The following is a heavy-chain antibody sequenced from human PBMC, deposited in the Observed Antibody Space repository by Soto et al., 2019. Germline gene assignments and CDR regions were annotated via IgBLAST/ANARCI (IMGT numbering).Heavy chain of an antibody. Sequence: QVQLVQSGAEVKKPGASVKVSCKASGYTFTSYGISWVRQAPGQGLEWMGWISAYNGNTNYAQKLQGRVTMTTDTSTSTAYMELRSRRSDDTAVYYCARVRKCITIFGVVITGMDVWGQGNTGTVSS. D-gene: IGHD3-3*01. CDR2: ISAYNGNT. V-gene: IGHV1-18*01. J-gene: IGHJ6*02. CDR1: GYTFTSYG. CDR3: ARVRKCITIFGVVITGMDV.